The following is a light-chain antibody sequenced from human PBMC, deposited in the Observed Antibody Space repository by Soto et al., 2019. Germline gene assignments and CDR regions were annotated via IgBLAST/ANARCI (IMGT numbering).Light chain of an antibody. CDR1: SSDVGGYDD. Sequence: QSVLTQPRSVSGSPGQSVTISCTGTSSDVGGYDDVSWYQQHPGKAPKLMIYDVTKRPSGVPDRFSGSRSGNTASLTISGLQAEDDADYYCCSYAGTYTFYVFGTGTKVTVL. CDR3: CSYAGTYTFYV. J-gene: IGLJ1*01. CDR2: DVT. V-gene: IGLV2-11*01.